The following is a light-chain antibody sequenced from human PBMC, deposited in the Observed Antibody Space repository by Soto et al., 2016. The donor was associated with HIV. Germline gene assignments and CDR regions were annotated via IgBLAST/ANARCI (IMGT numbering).Light chain of an antibody. CDR3: QQYYNYPYA. V-gene: IGKV1-33*01. CDR1: QAISNY. Sequence: DIQMTQSPSSLSASVGDRVTITCQASQAISNYLNWYQQKPGKAPKLLIYDASHLETGVPSRFSGSGSGTDFTFTISSLQPEDIATYYCQQYYNYPYAFGQGTKLEI. CDR2: DAS. J-gene: IGKJ2*01.